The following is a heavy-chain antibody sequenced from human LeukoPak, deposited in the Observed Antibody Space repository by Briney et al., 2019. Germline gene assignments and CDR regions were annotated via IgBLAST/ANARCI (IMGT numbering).Heavy chain of an antibody. J-gene: IGHJ4*02. Sequence: GGSLRLSCEVSEVTFRNNWMSWVRQAPGKGLEWVSAISGSGGSTYYADSVKGRFTISRDSAKNSLYLQMNSLRGEDTAFYYCAKDISGDIEVAVPEYWGQGTLVTVSS. CDR2: ISGSGGST. CDR3: AKDISGDIEVAVPEY. CDR1: EVTFRNNW. D-gene: IGHD6-19*01. V-gene: IGHV3-23*01.